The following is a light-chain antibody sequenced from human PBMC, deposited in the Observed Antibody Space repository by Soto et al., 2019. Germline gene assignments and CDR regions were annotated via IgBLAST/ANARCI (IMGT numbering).Light chain of an antibody. CDR3: QQYGSSPWT. CDR1: ERISHS. CDR2: GAS. J-gene: IGKJ1*01. V-gene: IGKV3-20*01. Sequence: PATLSLSPGNRVTLSCRANERISHSLAWYQQKPGQAPRLLIYGASSRATGIPDRFSGSGSGTDFTLTISRLEPEDFAVYYCQQYGSSPWTFGQGTKVDIK.